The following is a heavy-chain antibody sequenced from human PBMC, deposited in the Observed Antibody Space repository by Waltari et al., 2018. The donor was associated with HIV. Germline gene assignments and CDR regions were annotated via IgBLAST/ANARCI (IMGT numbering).Heavy chain of an antibody. CDR2: IHYTGRA. CDR3: ARHALRVGAAYWNFDL. CDR1: GGSVSSSSYF. D-gene: IGHD1-26*01. V-gene: IGHV4-39*01. Sequence: QLQLQESGPGLVKPSETLSLPCTVSGGSVSSSSYFWGWIRQPPGKGLEWVGRIHYTGRAYYNPSLKSRVTISVDTSKNQFSLKVTSVTAADTAVYYCARHALRVGAAYWNFDLWGRGTLVTVSS. J-gene: IGHJ2*01.